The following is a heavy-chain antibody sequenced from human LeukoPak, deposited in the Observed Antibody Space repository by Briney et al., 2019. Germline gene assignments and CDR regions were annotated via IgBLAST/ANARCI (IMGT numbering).Heavy chain of an antibody. CDR2: IYSGGST. Sequence: GGSLRLSCAASGFTVNSNYMSWVRQAPGKGLEWVSIIYSGGSTHYGDSVKGRFTISRDNSKNTLYLQMNSLRAKDTAVYDCASANYEMLTGYLYFDYWGQGTLVTVSS. J-gene: IGHJ4*02. D-gene: IGHD3-9*01. CDR1: GFTVNSNY. V-gene: IGHV3-66*01. CDR3: ASANYEMLTGYLYFDY.